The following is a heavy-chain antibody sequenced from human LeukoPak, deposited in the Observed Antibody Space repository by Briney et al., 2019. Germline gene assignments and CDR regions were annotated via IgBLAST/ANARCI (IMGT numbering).Heavy chain of an antibody. V-gene: IGHV3-30*18. CDR2: ISYDRINT. Sequence: PGGSLRLSCVVSGFTFSIHGMHWVRQAPGKGLEWVATISYDRINTFYADSVQGRFTISRDNSKNTLYVQVNCLGTEDTAAYYCAKGSYYDSSGSFYFDYWGQGTLVTVSS. CDR3: AKGSYYDSSGSFYFDY. D-gene: IGHD3-22*01. J-gene: IGHJ4*02. CDR1: GFTFSIHG.